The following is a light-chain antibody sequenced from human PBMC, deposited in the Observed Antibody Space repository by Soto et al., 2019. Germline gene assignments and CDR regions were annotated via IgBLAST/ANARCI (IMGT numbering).Light chain of an antibody. CDR3: ASYTSSSTLYV. J-gene: IGLJ1*01. Sequence: QSVLAQPASVSGSPGQSITISCTGTSSDIGGYKFVSWYQQHPGKAPKLLIFEVTNRPSGVSSRFSGSRSGNTASLTISGLQAEDEADYYCASYTSSSTLYVFGTGTKLTVL. V-gene: IGLV2-14*01. CDR1: SSDIGGYKF. CDR2: EVT.